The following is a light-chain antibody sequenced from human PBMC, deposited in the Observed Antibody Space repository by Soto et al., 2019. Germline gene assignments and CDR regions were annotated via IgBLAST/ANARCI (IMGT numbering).Light chain of an antibody. Sequence: EIGLTQSPGTLSLSQGEAATLSCRASQSVSSSYLAWYQQKPGQAPRLLIYGASSRATGIPDRFSGSGSGTDFTLTIRRLEPEDFAVYYCQQYGSSPRVTFGQGTKV. J-gene: IGKJ1*01. V-gene: IGKV3-20*01. CDR2: GAS. CDR1: QSVSSSY. CDR3: QQYGSSPRVT.